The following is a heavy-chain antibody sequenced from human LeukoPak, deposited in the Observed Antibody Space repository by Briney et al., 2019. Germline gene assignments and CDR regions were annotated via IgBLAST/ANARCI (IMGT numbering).Heavy chain of an antibody. D-gene: IGHD1-26*01. V-gene: IGHV4-61*09. CDR1: GGSISSGSYY. CDR3: AAGSYGYWFFDL. Sequence: SETLSLTCTVSGGSISSGSYYWSWIRQPAGKGLEWIGHIYTSGSTNYNPSLKSRVTISVDTSKNQFSLKLSSVTAADTAVYYCAAGSYGYWFFDLWGRGTLVTVSS. J-gene: IGHJ2*01. CDR2: IYTSGST.